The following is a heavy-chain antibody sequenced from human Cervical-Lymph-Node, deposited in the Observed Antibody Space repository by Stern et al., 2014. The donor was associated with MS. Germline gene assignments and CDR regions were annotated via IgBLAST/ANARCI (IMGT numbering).Heavy chain of an antibody. V-gene: IGHV5-51*01. CDR2: IFPGVSNL. CDR1: GYTFTSYW. Sequence: EVQLVESVPEVKRPGESLKISCQASGYTFTSYWIGWVRQMPGKGLEWIAIIFPGVSNLRYSPTFQGQVTISADKSSSTAYWQWNNLKASDTAIYYCARQRYFDYWGQGTLVTVSS. CDR3: ARQRYFDY. J-gene: IGHJ4*02.